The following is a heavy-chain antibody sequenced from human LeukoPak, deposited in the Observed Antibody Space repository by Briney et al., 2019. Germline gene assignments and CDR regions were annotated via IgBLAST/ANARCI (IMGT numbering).Heavy chain of an antibody. J-gene: IGHJ5*02. V-gene: IGHV4-4*07. Sequence: SETLSLTCTVSGGSISSYYWSWIRQPAGKGLEWIGRIYTSGSSNYNPSLKSRVTMSVDTSKNQFSLKLSSVTAADTAVYYCARYHLSAGIAALNWFDPWGQGTLVTVSS. D-gene: IGHD6-13*01. CDR1: GGSISSYY. CDR3: ARYHLSAGIAALNWFDP. CDR2: IYTSGSS.